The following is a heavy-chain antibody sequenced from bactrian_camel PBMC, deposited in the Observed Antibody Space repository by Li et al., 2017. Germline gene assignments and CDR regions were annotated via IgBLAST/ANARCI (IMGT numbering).Heavy chain of an antibody. CDR2: INSGGGRT. J-gene: IGHJ4*01. V-gene: IGHV3S32*01. CDR1: GYPFGNAL. D-gene: IGHD1*01. Sequence: VQLVESGGGSARPGDSQTLSCELSGYPFGNALMGWFRQAPGKGLEWVSGINSGGGRTYYVDSVKGRFTISRDNAKNTLYLQMNSLQPDDTAVYYCAAHGKLCLTQGTQVTVS.